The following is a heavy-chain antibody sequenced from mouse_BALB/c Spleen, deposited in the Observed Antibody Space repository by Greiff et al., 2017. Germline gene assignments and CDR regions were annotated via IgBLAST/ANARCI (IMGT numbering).Heavy chain of an antibody. Sequence: EVKLQESGPGLVKPSQSLSLTCSVTGYSITSGYYWNWIRQFPGNKLEWMGYISYDGSNNYNPSLKNRISITRDTSKNQFFLKLNSVTTEDTATYYCARGLGRPLDYWGQGTTLTVSS. V-gene: IGHV3-6*02. D-gene: IGHD4-1*01. CDR2: ISYDGSN. CDR1: GYSITSGYY. J-gene: IGHJ2*01. CDR3: ARGLGRPLDY.